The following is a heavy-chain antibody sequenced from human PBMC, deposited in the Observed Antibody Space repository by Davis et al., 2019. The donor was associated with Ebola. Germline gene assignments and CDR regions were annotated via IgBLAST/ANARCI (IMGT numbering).Heavy chain of an antibody. J-gene: IGHJ5*02. CDR3: ARAFYDSSGYHWFDP. CDR2: SGGRSLQT. V-gene: IGHV3-11*06. Sequence: GGSLRLSCAASGLTFGDGFMSWIRQVPGKGLEWVSYSGGRSLQTSYADSVKGRFTISGDSASNSLYLQMNSLRAEDTAVYYCARAFYDSSGYHWFDPWGQGTLVTVSS. CDR1: GLTFGDGF. D-gene: IGHD3-22*01.